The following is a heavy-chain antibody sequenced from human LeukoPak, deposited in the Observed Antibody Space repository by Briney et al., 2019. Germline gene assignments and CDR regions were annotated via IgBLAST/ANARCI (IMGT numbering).Heavy chain of an antibody. CDR3: AKDLRLSVLRFLEWLLYPPGGY. CDR2: ISYDGSNK. D-gene: IGHD3-3*01. CDR1: GFTFSSYG. Sequence: GGSLRLSCAASGFTFSSYGMHWVRQAPGKGLEWVAVISYDGSNKYYADSVKGRYTISRDNSKNTLYLQMNSLRAEDTAVYYCAKDLRLSVLRFLEWLLYPPGGYWGQGTLVTVSS. J-gene: IGHJ4*02. V-gene: IGHV3-30*18.